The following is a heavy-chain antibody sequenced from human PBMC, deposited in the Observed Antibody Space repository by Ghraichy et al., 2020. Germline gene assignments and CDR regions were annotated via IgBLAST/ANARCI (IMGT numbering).Heavy chain of an antibody. CDR3: ARDQAYGSGSQPPHLTYGMDV. CDR2: IYSGGST. J-gene: IGHJ6*02. CDR1: GFTVSSNY. D-gene: IGHD3-10*01. Sequence: GGSLRLSCAASGFTVSSNYMSGVRKAPGKGLEWVSVIYSGGSTYYADSVKGRFTISRDNSKNTLYLQMNSLRAEDTAVYYCARDQAYGSGSQPPHLTYGMDVWGQGTTVTVSS. V-gene: IGHV3-66*01.